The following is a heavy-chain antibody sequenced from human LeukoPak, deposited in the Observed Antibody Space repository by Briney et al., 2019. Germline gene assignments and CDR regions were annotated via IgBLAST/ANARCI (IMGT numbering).Heavy chain of an antibody. J-gene: IGHJ4*02. CDR2: IYYSGST. Sequence: SETLSLTCTVSGGSISSGDYYWSWIRQPPGKGLEWIGYIYYSGSTYYNPSLKSRVTISVDTPKNQFSLKLSSVTAADTAVYYCARTTVTLIDYWGQGTLVTVSS. CDR1: GGSISSGDYY. D-gene: IGHD4-17*01. V-gene: IGHV4-30-4*01. CDR3: ARTTVTLIDY.